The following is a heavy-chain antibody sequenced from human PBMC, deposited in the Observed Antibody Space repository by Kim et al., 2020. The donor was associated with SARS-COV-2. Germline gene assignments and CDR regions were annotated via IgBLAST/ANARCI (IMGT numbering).Heavy chain of an antibody. D-gene: IGHD3-10*02. V-gene: IGHV4-30-4*01. CDR1: GDSIISNDYA. J-gene: IGHJ4*02. CDR3: AGLRISLVRGSPYFDF. Sequence: SETLSLTCTVSGDSIISNDYAWTWIRQLPGKGLEWVGYIHSSGKTSYNPSLKSRVTISEDASENQFSLKVDSVTAADTAVYKCAGLRISLVRGSPYFDFWGQGILVTVSS. CDR2: IHSSGKT.